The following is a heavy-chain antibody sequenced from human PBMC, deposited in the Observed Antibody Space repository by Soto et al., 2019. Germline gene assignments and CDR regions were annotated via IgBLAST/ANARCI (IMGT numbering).Heavy chain of an antibody. CDR3: ARLEGHAGTFQH. V-gene: IGHV4-39*01. CDR2: IFYRGST. D-gene: IGHD1-1*01. CDR1: GGSISSSSFY. Sequence: QLQLQESGPGLVKSSEPLSLTCTVSGGSISSSSFYWDWFRLPTGKGLEWIGSIFYRGSTSYNPSLKSRVTISFDTSKNQFSLKLSSETASYTTLYYCARLEGHAGTFQHWGQGTLVTVSS. J-gene: IGHJ1*01.